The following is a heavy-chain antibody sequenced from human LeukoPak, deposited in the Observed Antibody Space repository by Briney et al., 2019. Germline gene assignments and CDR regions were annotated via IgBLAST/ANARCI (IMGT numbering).Heavy chain of an antibody. V-gene: IGHV1-69*05. D-gene: IGHD6-6*01. J-gene: IGHJ5*02. CDR2: IIPIFGTA. CDR3: AGYSSSANNWFDP. Sequence: GASVKVSCKASGGTFSSYAISWVRQAPGQGLGLMGGIIPIFGTANYAQKFQGRVTITTVESTSTAYMELSSLRSEDTAVYYCAGYSSSANNWFDPWGQGTLVTVSS. CDR1: GGTFSSYA.